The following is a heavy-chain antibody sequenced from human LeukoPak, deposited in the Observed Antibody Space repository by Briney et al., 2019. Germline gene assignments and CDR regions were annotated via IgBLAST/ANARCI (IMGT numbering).Heavy chain of an antibody. V-gene: IGHV3-43*02. D-gene: IGHD6-13*01. CDR3: AKDRYSSSWYTIDY. CDR2: ILGDGSST. CDR1: GFTFDDYA. J-gene: IGHJ4*02. Sequence: GGSLRLSCAASGFTFDDYAMHWVRQVPGKGLEWVSFILGDGSSTNYADSVKGRFTISRDNSKNSLYLHMNSLRVEDTALYFCAKDRYSSSWYTIDYWGQGTLVTVSS.